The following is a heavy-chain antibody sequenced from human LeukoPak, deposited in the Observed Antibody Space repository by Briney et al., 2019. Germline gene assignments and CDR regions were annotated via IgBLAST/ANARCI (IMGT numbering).Heavy chain of an antibody. CDR3: ARRSAAKDAFDF. CDR1: GFTLSSCA. CDR2: ISVGGNT. J-gene: IGHJ3*01. V-gene: IGHV3-23*01. Sequence: GGSLRLSCAASGFTLSSCAMSWVRQGPGKGLEWVSAISVGGNTYHADSVKGRFTISRDNAKNTLYLQMNSLRAEDTAVYYCARRSAAKDAFDFWGQGTMVTVSS. D-gene: IGHD6-25*01.